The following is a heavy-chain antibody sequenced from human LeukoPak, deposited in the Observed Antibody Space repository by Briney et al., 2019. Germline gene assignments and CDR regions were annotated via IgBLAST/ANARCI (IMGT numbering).Heavy chain of an antibody. CDR1: GFTFSSYW. CDR3: AKDGSGWAYDY. Sequence: GGSLRLSCAASGFTFSSYWMHWVRQAPGKGLVWVSRINSDGSSTSYADSVKGRFSISRDNAKNTLYLQMNSLRAEDTAVYYCAKDGSGWAYDYWGQGTLVTVSS. D-gene: IGHD6-19*01. J-gene: IGHJ4*02. V-gene: IGHV3-74*01. CDR2: INSDGSST.